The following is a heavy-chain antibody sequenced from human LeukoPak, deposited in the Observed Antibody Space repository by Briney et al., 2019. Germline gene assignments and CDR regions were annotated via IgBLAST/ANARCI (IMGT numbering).Heavy chain of an antibody. CDR2: VSGSGHTT. Sequence: GGSLRLSCAASGFTFSSYAMNWVRQAPGKGLEWVSTVSGSGHTTYYADSVKGRFTISRDNSKSTLYLQMSSLRAEDTAVYSCAKDWSPRWLVLRDDTEYFHHWGQGTLVTVSS. CDR3: AKDWSPRWLVLRDDTEYFHH. J-gene: IGHJ1*01. V-gene: IGHV3-23*01. CDR1: GFTFSSYA. D-gene: IGHD6-19*01.